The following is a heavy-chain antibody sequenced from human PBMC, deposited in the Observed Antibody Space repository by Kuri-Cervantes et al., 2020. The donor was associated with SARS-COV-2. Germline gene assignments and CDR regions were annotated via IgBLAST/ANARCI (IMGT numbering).Heavy chain of an antibody. V-gene: IGHV4-59*01. CDR1: GGSISSYY. J-gene: IGHJ6*02. D-gene: IGHD4-17*01. Sequence: GSLRLSCTVSGGSISSYYWSWIRQPPGKGLEWIGYIYYSGSTNYNPSLKSRVTISVDTSKNQFSLKLSSVTAADTAVYYCARGDKTDYGEKGAYGMDVWGQGTTVTVSS. CDR3: ARGDKTDYGEKGAYGMDV. CDR2: IYYSGST.